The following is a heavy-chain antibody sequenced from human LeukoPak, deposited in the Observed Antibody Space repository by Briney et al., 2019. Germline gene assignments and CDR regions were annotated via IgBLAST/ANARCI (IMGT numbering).Heavy chain of an antibody. V-gene: IGHV4-61*01. D-gene: IGHD3-22*01. J-gene: IGHJ4*02. CDR2: MYYSGTS. Sequence: SETLSLTCTVSGASVSSGSYYWSWIRQPPGMGLEWIGYMYYSGTSNYNPSLKSRVTISVDTSKNQFSLKLSSLTAADTAVYYCARDRDRLDYWGQGTLVTVSS. CDR1: GASVSSGSYY. CDR3: ARDRDRLDY.